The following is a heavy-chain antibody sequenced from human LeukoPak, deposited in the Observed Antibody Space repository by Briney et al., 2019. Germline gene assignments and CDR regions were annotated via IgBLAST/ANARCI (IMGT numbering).Heavy chain of an antibody. D-gene: IGHD3-22*01. J-gene: IGHJ4*02. CDR2: IFHSGGT. CDR3: AGIDSSTSAYYFDN. V-gene: IGHV4-4*02. Sequence: SETLSLTCAVSGGSITSSTWWTWVRQPPGKSLEWIGEIFHSGGTNYNPSLKSRATISVDKSKNHFSLNLTSVTAADTALYYCAGIDSSTSAYYFDNWGQGTLITVSS. CDR1: GGSITSSTW.